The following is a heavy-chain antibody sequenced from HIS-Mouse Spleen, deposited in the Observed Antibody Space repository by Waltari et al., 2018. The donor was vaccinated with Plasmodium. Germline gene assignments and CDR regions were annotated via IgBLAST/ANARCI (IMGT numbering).Heavy chain of an antibody. CDR3: ASSWYWYFDL. CDR1: GFTSSSYW. J-gene: IGHJ2*01. CDR2: IKQDGSEK. D-gene: IGHD6-13*01. Sequence: EVQLVVSGGGLVQPGGSLRLSCAASGFTSSSYWMSWVRQAPGKGLEWVANIKQDGSEKYYVDSVKGRFTISRDNAKNSLYLQMNSLRAEDTAVYYCASSWYWYFDLWGRGTLVTVSS. V-gene: IGHV3-7*01.